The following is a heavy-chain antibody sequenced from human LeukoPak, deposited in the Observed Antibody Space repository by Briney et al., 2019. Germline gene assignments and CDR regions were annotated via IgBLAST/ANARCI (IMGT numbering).Heavy chain of an antibody. V-gene: IGHV3-33*01. D-gene: IGHD2-15*01. CDR2: VWSDGSNK. CDR1: GFTFSNYG. CDR3: AREDFNYCSGGGCKGTDQ. Sequence: GRSLRLSCAASGFTFSNYGMHWVRQAPGKGLEGVAVVWSDGSNKYYADSVKGRFTSSRDNSKNTLYLQMNSLRAEDTAVYYCAREDFNYCSGGGCKGTDQWGQGTLVTVSS. J-gene: IGHJ4*02.